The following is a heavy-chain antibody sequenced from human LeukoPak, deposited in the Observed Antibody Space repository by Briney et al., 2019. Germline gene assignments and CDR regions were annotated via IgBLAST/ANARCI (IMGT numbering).Heavy chain of an antibody. J-gene: IGHJ4*02. CDR3: TTRIMTTVTTADY. D-gene: IGHD4-17*01. Sequence: GGSLRLSCAASGFSFSNAWTSWVRQAPGKGLEWVGRIKSKTDGGTTDYAAPVKGRFTISRDDSKNTLYLQMNSLKTEDTAVYYCTTRIMTTVTTADYWGQGTLVTVSS. CDR1: GFSFSNAW. CDR2: IKSKTDGGTT. V-gene: IGHV3-15*01.